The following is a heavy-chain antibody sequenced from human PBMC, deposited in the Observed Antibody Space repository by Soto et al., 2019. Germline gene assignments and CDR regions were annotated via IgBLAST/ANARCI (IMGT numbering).Heavy chain of an antibody. CDR3: AGGQGGYCSSTSCYYYYYMDV. V-gene: IGHV1-3*01. Sequence: QVQLVQSGAEVKKPGASVKVSCKASGYTFTSYAMHWVRQAPGQRLEWMGWINAGNGNTKYSQKFQGRVTITRDTSASTAYMELSSLRSEDTAVYYCAGGQGGYCSSTSCYYYYYMDVWGKGTTVTVSS. CDR1: GYTFTSYA. D-gene: IGHD2-2*01. CDR2: INAGNGNT. J-gene: IGHJ6*03.